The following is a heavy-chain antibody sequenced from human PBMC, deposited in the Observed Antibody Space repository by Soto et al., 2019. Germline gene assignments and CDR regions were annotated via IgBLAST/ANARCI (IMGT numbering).Heavy chain of an antibody. CDR1: GYTLTELS. Sequence: GASVKVSCKVSGYTLTELSMHWVRQAPGKGLEWMGGFDPEDGETIYAQKFQGRVTMTEDTSTDTAYMELSSLRSEDTAVYYCATETHYVWGGYRSFDYWGQGTLVTVSS. CDR3: ATETHYVWGGYRSFDY. J-gene: IGHJ4*02. V-gene: IGHV1-24*01. CDR2: FDPEDGET. D-gene: IGHD3-16*02.